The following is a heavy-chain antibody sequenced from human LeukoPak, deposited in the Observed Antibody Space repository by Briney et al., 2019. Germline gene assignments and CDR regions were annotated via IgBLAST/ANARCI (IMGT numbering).Heavy chain of an antibody. CDR1: GFTFSSYS. D-gene: IGHD3-22*01. V-gene: IGHV3-21*01. CDR2: ISSSSSYI. J-gene: IGHJ4*02. Sequence: PGGSLRLSCAASGFTFSSYSMNWVRQAPGKGLEWVSSISSSSSYIYYADSVKGRFTISRDNAKNSLYLQMNSLRAEDTAVYYCASGLPHRDYYDSSGYYLFDYWGQGTLVTVSS. CDR3: ASGLPHRDYYDSSGYYLFDY.